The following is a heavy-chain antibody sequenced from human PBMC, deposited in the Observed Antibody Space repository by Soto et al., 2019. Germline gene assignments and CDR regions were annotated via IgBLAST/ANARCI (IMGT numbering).Heavy chain of an antibody. J-gene: IGHJ6*02. CDR3: AHSRGGWNLATMDV. V-gene: IGHV2-5*02. Sequence: QITLKESGPTLVKPTQTLTLTCTFSGFSLSTSGVGVGWIRQPPGKALEWLALIYCDDDKRYSPSLKSRLTITKDTSKNQVVLTMTNMDPVDTATYYCAHSRGGWNLATMDVWGQGTTVTVSS. D-gene: IGHD6-19*01. CDR1: GFSLSTSGVG. CDR2: IYCDDDK.